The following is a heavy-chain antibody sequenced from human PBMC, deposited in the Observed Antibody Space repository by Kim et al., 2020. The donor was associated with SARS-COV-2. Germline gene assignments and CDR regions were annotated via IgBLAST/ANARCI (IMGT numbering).Heavy chain of an antibody. CDR3: ARGGITGRQFDF. CDR2: IYYSGTT. CDR1: GGSVSSYF. V-gene: IGHV4-59*02. D-gene: IGHD1-1*01. Sequence: SETLSLTCTVSGGSVSSYFWGWIRQPPGKGLEWIGYIYYSGTTTYNPSLRSRVTISVDTSKNQFSLELSSVTAADTAVYYCARGGITGRQFDFWGQGALVTVS. J-gene: IGHJ4*02.